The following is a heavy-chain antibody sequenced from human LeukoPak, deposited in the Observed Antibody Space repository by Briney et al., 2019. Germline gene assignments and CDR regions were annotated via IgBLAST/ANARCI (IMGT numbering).Heavy chain of an antibody. Sequence: GASVKVSCKASGGTFSSYAISWVRQAPGQGLEWMGGIIPIFGTANYAQKFQGRVTITADESTSTAYMELSSLRSEDTAVYYCAREKAAAGKGTYYYYYYMDVWGKGTTVTVSS. CDR1: GGTFSSYA. V-gene: IGHV1-69*13. J-gene: IGHJ6*03. D-gene: IGHD6-13*01. CDR2: IIPIFGTA. CDR3: AREKAAAGKGTYYYYYYMDV.